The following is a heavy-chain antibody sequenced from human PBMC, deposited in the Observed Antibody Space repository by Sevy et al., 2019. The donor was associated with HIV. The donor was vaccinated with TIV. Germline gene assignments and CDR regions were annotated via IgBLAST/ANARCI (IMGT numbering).Heavy chain of an antibody. CDR1: GFTFSIYW. CDR2: ISSSGSTI. Sequence: GGSLRLSCAASGFTFSIYWMTWVRQAPGKGLEWVSYISSSGSTIYYADSVKGRFTISRDNAKNSLYLQMNSLRAEDTAVYYCARDSPLVQAAAGKGAYGMDVWGQGTTVTVSS. V-gene: IGHV3-48*04. CDR3: ARDSPLVQAAAGKGAYGMDV. J-gene: IGHJ6*02. D-gene: IGHD6-13*01.